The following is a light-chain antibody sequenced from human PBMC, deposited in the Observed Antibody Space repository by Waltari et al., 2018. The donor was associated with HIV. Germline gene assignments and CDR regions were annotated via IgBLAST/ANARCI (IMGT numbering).Light chain of an antibody. Sequence: SVLTQPPSASGTPGQRVTISCSGSTPTIGSNDVFWYQHLPGAAPKRLIHRNNQRPSGVPDRFSGSTSGTSASLAISGLRSEDEADYYCVAWDDSLRGVVFGGGTKVAAL. J-gene: IGLJ2*01. CDR2: RNN. CDR3: VAWDDSLRGVV. V-gene: IGLV1-47*01. CDR1: TPTIGSND.